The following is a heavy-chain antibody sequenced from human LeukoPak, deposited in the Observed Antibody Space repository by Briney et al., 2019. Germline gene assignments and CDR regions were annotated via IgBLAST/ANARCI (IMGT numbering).Heavy chain of an antibody. Sequence: ASVKVSCKASGYTFTSYGISWVRQAPGQGLEWMGWISAYNGNTNYAQKLQGRVTMTTDTSTSTAYMELRSLRSDDTAVYYCARSQNPWYSSGLYGVGAFDIWGQGTMVTVSS. J-gene: IGHJ3*02. V-gene: IGHV1-18*01. CDR1: GYTFTSYG. D-gene: IGHD6-19*01. CDR2: ISAYNGNT. CDR3: ARSQNPWYSSGLYGVGAFDI.